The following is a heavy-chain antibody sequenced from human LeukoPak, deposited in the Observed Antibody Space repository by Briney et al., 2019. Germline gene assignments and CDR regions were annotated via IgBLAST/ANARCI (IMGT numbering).Heavy chain of an antibody. J-gene: IGHJ4*02. CDR1: GGSISSGGYY. D-gene: IGHD3-3*01. V-gene: IGHV3-7*01. CDR2: IKQDGSEK. Sequence: ETLSLTCTVSGGSISSGGYYWSWIRQAPGKGLEWVANIKQDGSEKYYVDSVKGRFTISRDNAKNSLYLQMNSLRAEDTAVYYCARHAALSVLYYDFWSGYSRGFDYWGQGTLVTVSS. CDR3: ARHAALSVLYYDFWSGYSRGFDY.